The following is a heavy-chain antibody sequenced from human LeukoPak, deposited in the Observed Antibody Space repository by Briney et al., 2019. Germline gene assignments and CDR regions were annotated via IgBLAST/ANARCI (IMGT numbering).Heavy chain of an antibody. V-gene: IGHV4-39*07. J-gene: IGHJ4*02. D-gene: IGHD3-22*01. CDR2: IYYSGST. CDR3: ARDNYYDSSGYYLPFDY. Sequence: PSETLSLTCTVSGGSISSSSYYWGWIRQPPGKGLEWIGSIYYSGSTYYNPSLKSRVTISVDTSKNQFSLKLSSVTAADTAVYYCARDNYYDSSGYYLPFDYWGQGTLVTVSS. CDR1: GGSISSSSYY.